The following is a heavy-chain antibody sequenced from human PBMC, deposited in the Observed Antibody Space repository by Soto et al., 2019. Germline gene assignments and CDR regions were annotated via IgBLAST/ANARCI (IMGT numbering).Heavy chain of an antibody. V-gene: IGHV1-8*01. CDR3: ASRDRGDYDY. J-gene: IGHJ4*02. D-gene: IGHD4-17*01. CDR2: KNPNSGNT. Sequence: QVHMVQSGAEVKKSGASVKVSCKASGYTFTSNDINWVRQATGQGLEWMGWKNPNSGNTGYAQRFQGRVTMTRNTSISTAYIELSSLRYDDTAVYYCASRDRGDYDYWGQGTLVTVSS. CDR1: GYTFTSND.